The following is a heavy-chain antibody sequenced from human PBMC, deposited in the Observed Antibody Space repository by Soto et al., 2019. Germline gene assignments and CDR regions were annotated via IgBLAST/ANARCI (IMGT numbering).Heavy chain of an antibody. Sequence: GASVKVSCKASGYTFTSYYMHWVRQAPGQGLEWMGIINPSGGSTSYAQKFQGRVTMTRDTSASTVYMELSSLRSEDTAVYYCARSGLASDYDILTGYFVYWGQGTLVTVS. D-gene: IGHD3-9*01. CDR3: ARSGLASDYDILTGYFVY. CDR1: GYTFTSYY. V-gene: IGHV1-46*03. CDR2: INPSGGST. J-gene: IGHJ4*02.